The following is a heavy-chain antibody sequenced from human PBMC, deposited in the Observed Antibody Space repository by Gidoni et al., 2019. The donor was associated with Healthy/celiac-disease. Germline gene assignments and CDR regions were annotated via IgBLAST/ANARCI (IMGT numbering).Heavy chain of an antibody. CDR2: IKQDGSEK. J-gene: IGHJ6*03. D-gene: IGHD2-2*02. V-gene: IGHV3-7*01. Sequence: EVQLVESGGGLVQPGGSLRLSCAASGFTFSSYWMSWVRQAPGKGLEWVANIKQDGSEKYYVDSVKGRFTISRDNAKNSLYLQMNSLRAEDTAVYYCASSIVVVPAAIQSMLGSYYMDVWGKGTTVTVSS. CDR3: ASSIVVVPAAIQSMLGSYYMDV. CDR1: GFTFSSYW.